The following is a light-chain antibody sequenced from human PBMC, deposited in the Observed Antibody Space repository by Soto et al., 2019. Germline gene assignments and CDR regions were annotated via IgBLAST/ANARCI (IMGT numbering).Light chain of an antibody. V-gene: IGKV4-1*01. CDR3: QQYFDVPFT. J-gene: IGKJ4*01. CDR2: WAS. CDR1: RSVLYKSNNKNH. Sequence: DIVMTQSPDSLAVSLGERATMNCKCSRSVLYKSNNKNHLAWYQQKPGPPPQLIIYWASTRESGVPERFSGSGSGTDFTLTISSLEAEDVAFYWCQQYFDVPFTFGGGTKVEI.